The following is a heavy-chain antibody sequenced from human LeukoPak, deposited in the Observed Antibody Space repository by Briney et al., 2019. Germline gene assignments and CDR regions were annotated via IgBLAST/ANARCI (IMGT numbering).Heavy chain of an antibody. V-gene: IGHV1-69*05. CDR3: ARVTRGSSSALDYFDY. J-gene: IGHJ4*02. CDR2: IIPIFGTA. CDR1: GGTFSSYA. Sequence: SVKVSCKASGGTFSSYAISWVRQAPGQGLEWMGGIIPIFGTANYAQTFQGRVTITTDESTSTAYMELSSLRSEDTAVYYCARVTRGSSSALDYFDYWGQGTLVTVSS. D-gene: IGHD6-6*01.